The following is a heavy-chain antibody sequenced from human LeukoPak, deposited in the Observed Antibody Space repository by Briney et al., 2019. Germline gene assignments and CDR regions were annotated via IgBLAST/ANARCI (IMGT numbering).Heavy chain of an antibody. J-gene: IGHJ4*02. CDR3: EKEGTGTLFEY. CDR1: GFTFSSNA. V-gene: IGHV3-30-3*01. Sequence: PGRSLRLSCAASGFTFSSNAIHWVRQAPGKGLEWVAEISYDGGNTYYADSVKGRFTISRDNSKNTLYLQMNSLRAEDTAVYYCEKEGTGTLFEYWGGGTVPTVSS. CDR2: ISYDGGNT. D-gene: IGHD1-14*01.